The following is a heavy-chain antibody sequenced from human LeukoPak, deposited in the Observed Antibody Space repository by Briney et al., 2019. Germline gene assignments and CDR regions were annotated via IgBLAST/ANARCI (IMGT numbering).Heavy chain of an antibody. CDR3: AREEYGFDP. J-gene: IGHJ5*02. D-gene: IGHD2-2*01. Sequence: ASVKVSCKASGYTFTGYYMYWVRQAPGQGLEWMGWINPKSGGTNYAQKFQGRVTMTRDTSIHTAYMELSRLRSDDTAVYYCAREEYGFDPWGQGTLVTVSS. CDR2: INPKSGGT. V-gene: IGHV1-2*02. CDR1: GYTFTGYY.